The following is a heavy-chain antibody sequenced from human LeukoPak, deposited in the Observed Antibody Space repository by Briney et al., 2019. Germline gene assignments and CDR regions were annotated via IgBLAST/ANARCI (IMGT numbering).Heavy chain of an antibody. Sequence: ASVKVSCKASGYTFTSYGISWVRQAPGQGLEWMGWISAYNGNTNYAQKLQGRVTMTTDTSTSTAYMELRSLRSDDTAVYYCARVAMVRGVLSGWFDPWGQGTLVTVSS. CDR2: ISAYNGNT. CDR1: GYTFTSYG. D-gene: IGHD3-10*01. CDR3: ARVAMVRGVLSGWFDP. V-gene: IGHV1-18*01. J-gene: IGHJ5*02.